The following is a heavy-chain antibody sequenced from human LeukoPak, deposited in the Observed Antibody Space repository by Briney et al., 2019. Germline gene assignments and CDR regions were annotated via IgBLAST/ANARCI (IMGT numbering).Heavy chain of an antibody. J-gene: IGHJ3*02. V-gene: IGHV3-23*01. CDR1: GFTFSSYA. D-gene: IGHD3-22*01. Sequence: GGSLRLSCAASGFTFSSYAMSWVRQAPGEGLEWVSGITCSGDTTYYADSVKGRFTVSRDSSKNTLYLQMNSLRAGDTAVYYCAKDLLARDSSGYYHDAFDMWGQGTTVTVSS. CDR3: AKDLLARDSSGYYHDAFDM. CDR2: ITCSGDTT.